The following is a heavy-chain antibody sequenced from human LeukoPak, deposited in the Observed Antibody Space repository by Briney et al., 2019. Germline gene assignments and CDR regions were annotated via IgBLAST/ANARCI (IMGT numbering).Heavy chain of an antibody. CDR3: VKDLNLLVATNAEDY. CDR2: ISRNGGST. J-gene: IGHJ4*02. D-gene: IGHD5-12*01. CDR1: GFTFSSYA. Sequence: EGSLRLSCSASGFTFSSYAMHWVRQAPGKGLEYVSAISRNGGSTYYADSVKGRFTISRDNSKNTLYLQMSSLRAEDTAVYYCVKDLNLLVATNAEDYWGQGTLVTVSS. V-gene: IGHV3-64D*06.